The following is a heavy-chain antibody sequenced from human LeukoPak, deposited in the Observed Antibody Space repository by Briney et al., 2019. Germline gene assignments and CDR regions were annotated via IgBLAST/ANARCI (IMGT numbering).Heavy chain of an antibody. CDR1: GFSFSNYV. Sequence: GGSLRLSCAASGFSFSNYVMSWVRQAPEKGLEWVSGISGSGGSTYYADSVKGRFTISRDNSKNTLYLQMNSLRAEDTAVYYCARGTVVTTGFNRAFDYWGQGTLVTVSS. J-gene: IGHJ4*02. D-gene: IGHD3-22*01. CDR2: ISGSGGST. CDR3: ARGTVVTTGFNRAFDY. V-gene: IGHV3-23*01.